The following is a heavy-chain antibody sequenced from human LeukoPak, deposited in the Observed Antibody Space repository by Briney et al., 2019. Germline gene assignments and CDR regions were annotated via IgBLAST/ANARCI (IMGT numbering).Heavy chain of an antibody. CDR2: INHSGST. CDR1: GGSFSGSY. V-gene: IGHV4-34*01. CDR3: ARERTGTTDDRIDY. D-gene: IGHD1-1*01. J-gene: IGHJ4*02. Sequence: SETLSLTCAVYGGSFSGSYWSWIRQRPGKGREWSGEINHSGSTNYNPSLTSRVTISVDTSKNQSSLKLSSVTAADTAVYYCARERTGTTDDRIDYWGQGTLVTVSS.